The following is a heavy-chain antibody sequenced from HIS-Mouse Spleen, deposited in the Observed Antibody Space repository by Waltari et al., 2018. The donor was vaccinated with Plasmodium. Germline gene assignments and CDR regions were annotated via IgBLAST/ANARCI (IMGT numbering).Heavy chain of an antibody. D-gene: IGHD6-6*01. Sequence: QVTLRESGPALVKPTQTLTLTCTFSGFSLSTSGLCVIWTRQPPGKALEWLARIDWDDDKYYSTSLKTRLTISKDTSKNQVVLTMTNMDPVDTATYYCARHKKRGQLVRGYFDYWGQGTLVTVSS. CDR2: IDWDDDK. CDR1: GFSLSTSGLC. J-gene: IGHJ4*02. V-gene: IGHV2-70*15. CDR3: ARHKKRGQLVRGYFDY.